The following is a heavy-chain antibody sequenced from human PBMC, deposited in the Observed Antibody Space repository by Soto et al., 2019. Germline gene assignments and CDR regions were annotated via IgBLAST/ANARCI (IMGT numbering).Heavy chain of an antibody. CDR1: GYSFSSSW. D-gene: IGHD6-13*01. CDR2: IDPNYSQT. J-gene: IGHJ4*02. Sequence: GRSLKISCQASGYSFSSSWIGWVRQMPGKGLEWMGIIDPNYSQTIYSPSFQGQVTISADKSIDTAYLQWSSLKTSDTAMYYCARHAGNSWKGDYFDYWGQGALVTVSS. CDR3: ARHAGNSWKGDYFDY. V-gene: IGHV5-51*01.